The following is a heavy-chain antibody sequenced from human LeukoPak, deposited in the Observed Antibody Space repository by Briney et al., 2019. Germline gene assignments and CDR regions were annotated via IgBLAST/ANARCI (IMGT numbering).Heavy chain of an antibody. CDR3: ARSPSDGYNYLDY. D-gene: IGHD5-24*01. J-gene: IGHJ4*02. V-gene: IGHV3-30*04. Sequence: PGGSLRLSCTAPGLTFSTNPMHWVRQAPGKGLEWVAVISYDGNAKYYADSVKGRFTISRDNSKNTLYLQMNSLRPEDTAVYYCARSPSDGYNYLDYWGQGTLVTVSS. CDR2: ISYDGNAK. CDR1: GLTFSTNP.